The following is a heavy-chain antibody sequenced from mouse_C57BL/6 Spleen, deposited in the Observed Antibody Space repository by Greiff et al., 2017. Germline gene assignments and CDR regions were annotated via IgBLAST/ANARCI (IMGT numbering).Heavy chain of an antibody. Sequence: VQLQQPGAELVRPGSSVKLSCKASGYTFTSYWMDWVKQRPGQGLEWIGNIYPSDSETHYNQKFKDKATLTVDKSSSTAYMQLSSLPSEDSAVYYCARDRGSSFFDYWGQGTTLTVSS. CDR2: IYPSDSET. V-gene: IGHV1-61*01. CDR3: ARDRGSSFFDY. CDR1: GYTFTSYW. J-gene: IGHJ2*01. D-gene: IGHD1-1*01.